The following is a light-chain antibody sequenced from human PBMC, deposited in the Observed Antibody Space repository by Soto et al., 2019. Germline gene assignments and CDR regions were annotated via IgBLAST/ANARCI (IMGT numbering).Light chain of an antibody. CDR2: DVS. V-gene: IGLV2-14*03. J-gene: IGLJ2*01. CDR3: SSYTSSAPGVL. Sequence: ALTQPASLSGSPGQSITISCSGTSSDVGGSSYVSWYQQHPGEAPKLMIYDVSYRPSGVSNRFSASKSGNTASLTISGLQAEDEADYFCSSYTSSAPGVLFGGGTKVTVL. CDR1: SSDVGGSSY.